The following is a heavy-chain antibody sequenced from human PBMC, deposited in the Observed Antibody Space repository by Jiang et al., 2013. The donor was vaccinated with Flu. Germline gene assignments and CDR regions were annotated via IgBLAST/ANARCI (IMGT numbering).Heavy chain of an antibody. CDR3: AREGHNWNDGEFDP. Sequence: SLKSRVTISVDTSKNQFSLRLSSVTAADTAVYYCAREGHNWNDGEFDPWGQGTLVTVSS. V-gene: IGHV4-30-2*04. J-gene: IGHJ5*02. D-gene: IGHD1-20*01.